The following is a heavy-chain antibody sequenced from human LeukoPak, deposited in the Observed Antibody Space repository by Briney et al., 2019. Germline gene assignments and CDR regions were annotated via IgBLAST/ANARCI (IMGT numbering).Heavy chain of an antibody. CDR3: ARYGSGSYYYYYGMDV. D-gene: IGHD3-10*01. CDR1: GGSISSYY. J-gene: IGHJ6*04. V-gene: IGHV4-59*01. CDR2: IYYSGST. Sequence: SETLSLTCTVSGGSISSYYWSWIRQPPGKGLEWIGYIYYSGSTNYNPSLKSRVTISVDTSKNQFSLKLSPVAAADTAVYYCARYGSGSYYYYYGMDVWGKGTTVTVSS.